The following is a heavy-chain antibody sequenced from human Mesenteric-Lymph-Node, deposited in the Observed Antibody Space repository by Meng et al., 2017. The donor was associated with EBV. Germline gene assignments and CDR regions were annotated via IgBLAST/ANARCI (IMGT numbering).Heavy chain of an antibody. V-gene: IGHV3-74*02. CDR1: GFTFSTYT. D-gene: IGHD3-10*01. J-gene: IGHJ2*01. CDR2: ISQDGSIT. Sequence: GQLVEFGGGLVKPGGSLRLSWAASGFTFSTYTMNWVRQAPGKGLVWVSYISQDGSITSYVDSVKGRFTISRDNAKNTLFLQMNSLGVDDTAMYYCTRNGDGLALWGRGTLVTVSS. CDR3: TRNGDGLAL.